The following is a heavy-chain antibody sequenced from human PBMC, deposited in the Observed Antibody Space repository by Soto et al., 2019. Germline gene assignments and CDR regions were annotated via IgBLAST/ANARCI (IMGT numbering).Heavy chain of an antibody. CDR1: GISMSSSHW. CDR3: ARDVGFLYDSRTSGQFDF. CDR2: IFHSGRT. Sequence: QVHLQESGPGLVKPSGTLSLTCAVSGISMSSSHWWSWVRQPPGKGLEWIGEIFHSGRTNYNPSLKGRLTFSADKSKNQFSLRLSSVTAADTAVYYCARDVGFLYDSRTSGQFDFWGQGTLLTVSS. V-gene: IGHV4-4*02. J-gene: IGHJ4*02. D-gene: IGHD3-22*01.